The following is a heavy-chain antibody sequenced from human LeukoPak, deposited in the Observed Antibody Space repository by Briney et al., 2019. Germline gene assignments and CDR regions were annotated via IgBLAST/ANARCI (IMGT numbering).Heavy chain of an antibody. J-gene: IGHJ4*02. CDR1: GNSISSGDNY. D-gene: IGHD3-22*01. CDR2: IYTSGST. V-gene: IGHV4-61*02. Sequence: SETLSLTCTVSGNSISSGDNYWGWIRQPAGKGLEWIGRIYTSGSTNYNPSLKSRVTISGDTSKNQFSLRLSSVTAADTAVYYCARASYSYDINGWVPFDYWGQGTLVTVSS. CDR3: ARASYSYDINGWVPFDY.